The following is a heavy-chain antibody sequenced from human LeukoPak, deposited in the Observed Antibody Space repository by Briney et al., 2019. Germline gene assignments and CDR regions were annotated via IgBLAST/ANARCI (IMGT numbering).Heavy chain of an antibody. D-gene: IGHD3-22*01. V-gene: IGHV4-34*01. CDR1: GGSFSGYY. J-gene: IGHJ4*02. CDR2: INHSGST. Sequence: SETLSLTCAVYGGSFSGYYWSWIRQPPGKGLEWIGEINHSGSTNYNPSLKSRVTISVDTSKNQFSLKLSSVTAADTAVYYCARGQVYYGSSGYPPYFDYWGQGTLVTVSS. CDR3: ARGQVYYGSSGYPPYFDY.